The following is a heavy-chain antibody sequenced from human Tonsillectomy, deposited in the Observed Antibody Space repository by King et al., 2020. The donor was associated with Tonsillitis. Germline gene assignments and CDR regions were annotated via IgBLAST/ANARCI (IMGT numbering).Heavy chain of an antibody. Sequence: VQLVESGGGVVQPGRSLRLSCAASGFTFSSYAMHWVRQAPGKGLEWVAVISYDGSNKYYADSVKGRFTISRDNSKNTLYLQMNSLTAEDTAVYYCARAYDSSGYYYFFWGLADAFDIWGQGTMVTVSS. V-gene: IGHV3-30*04. J-gene: IGHJ3*02. CDR2: ISYDGSNK. D-gene: IGHD3-22*01. CDR3: ARAYDSSGYYYFFWGLADAFDI. CDR1: GFTFSSYA.